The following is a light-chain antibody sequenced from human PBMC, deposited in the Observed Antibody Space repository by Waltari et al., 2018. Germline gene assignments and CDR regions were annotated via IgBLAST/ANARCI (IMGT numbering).Light chain of an antibody. CDR2: HAS. V-gene: IGKV3-20*01. J-gene: IGKJ1*01. Sequence: SCRANPSMSKYLAWYQQKPGQAPRLLIYHASSRAAGIPDRFSGSGSGTDFSLSISRLEPEDFAVYYCQHYESLPVTFGQGTKVEIK. CDR1: PSMSKY. CDR3: QHYESLPVT.